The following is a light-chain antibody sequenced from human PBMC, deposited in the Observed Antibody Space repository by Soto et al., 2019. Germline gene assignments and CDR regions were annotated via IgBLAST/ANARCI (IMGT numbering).Light chain of an antibody. CDR1: QSVSSSY. J-gene: IGKJ1*01. CDR2: GAS. CDR3: QQYGSSPRA. V-gene: IGKV3-20*01. Sequence: EIVLTQSAGTRSVSAVGGGALSCRASQSVSSSYLAWYQQKPGQAPRLLIYGASSRATGIPDRFSGSGSGTDFTLTISRREPEDFAVYYCQQYGSSPRAFGQGTKVDNK.